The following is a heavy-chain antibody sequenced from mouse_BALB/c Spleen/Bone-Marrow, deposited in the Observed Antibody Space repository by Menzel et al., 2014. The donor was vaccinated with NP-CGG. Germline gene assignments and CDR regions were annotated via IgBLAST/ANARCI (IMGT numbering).Heavy chain of an antibody. J-gene: IGHJ4*01. CDR2: ILPGNGST. D-gene: IGHD2-14*01. Sequence: VMLVESGAELMKPGASVKISCKATGYTFSSYWIEWVKQRPGHGLEWIGEILPGNGSTNYNEKFKGKATFTAETSSNTAYMQLSSLTSEDPAVYYCARSKVLYAMDYWGQGTSVTVSS. CDR1: GYTFSSYW. V-gene: IGHV1-9*01. CDR3: ARSKVLYAMDY.